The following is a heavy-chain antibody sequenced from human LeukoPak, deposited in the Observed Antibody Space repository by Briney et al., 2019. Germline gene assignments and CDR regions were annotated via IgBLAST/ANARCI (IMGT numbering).Heavy chain of an antibody. D-gene: IGHD4-17*01. CDR2: VIPISGTA. CDR3: ARTPTYGGWFDP. CDR1: GGTFSSYA. J-gene: IGHJ5*02. V-gene: IGHV1-69*13. Sequence: SVKVSCKASGGTFSSYAISWVRQAPGQGLEWMGGVIPISGTANYAQKFQGRVTITADESTSTAYMELSSLRSEDTAVYYCARTPTYGGWFDPWGQGTLVTVSS.